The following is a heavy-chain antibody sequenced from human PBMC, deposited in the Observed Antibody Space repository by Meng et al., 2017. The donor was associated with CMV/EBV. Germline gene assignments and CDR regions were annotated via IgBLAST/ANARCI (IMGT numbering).Heavy chain of an antibody. CDR1: GGSFSGTY. V-gene: IGHV4-34*01. Sequence: EPLQLLVCTLLQTSEILPASRALFGGSFSGTYWSWIRQHPGKGLEWIGEINHSGSTNYNPSLKRRVTISVDTSKNQFSLKLSSVTAADTAVYYCARGGNWFDPWGQGTLVTVSS. CDR3: ARGGNWFDP. CDR2: INHSGST. J-gene: IGHJ5*02.